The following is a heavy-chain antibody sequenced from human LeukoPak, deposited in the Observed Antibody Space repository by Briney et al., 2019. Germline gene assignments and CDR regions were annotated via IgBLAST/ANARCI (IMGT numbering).Heavy chain of an antibody. CDR3: ARTYAYDATGDRGH. CDR2: INPDGSEK. CDR1: GFTFSSYW. D-gene: IGHD3-16*01. Sequence: GGSLRLSCAASGFTFSSYWMSWVRQAPGKGLQWVANINPDGSEKYYVDSVKGRFTISRDNAKNSLYLQMNSLRAEDTAVYYCARTYAYDATGDRGHWGQGTLVTVPS. V-gene: IGHV3-7*01. J-gene: IGHJ4*02.